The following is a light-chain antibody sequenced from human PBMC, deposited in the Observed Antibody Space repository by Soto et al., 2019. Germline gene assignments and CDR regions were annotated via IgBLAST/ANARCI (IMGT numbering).Light chain of an antibody. J-gene: IGLJ1*01. CDR2: EVS. V-gene: IGLV2-8*01. Sequence: QSVLTQPPSASGSPGQSVTISCTGTSSDIGAYIYVSWYQQHPGKAPKLMISEVSRRPSGVPERFSGSKSGNTASLTVSGLQADDEAHYYCSSYAGSKNFVFGTGTRSPS. CDR1: SSDIGAYIY. CDR3: SSYAGSKNFV.